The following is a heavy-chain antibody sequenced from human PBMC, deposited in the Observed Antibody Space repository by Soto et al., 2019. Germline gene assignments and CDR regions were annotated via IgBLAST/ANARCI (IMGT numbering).Heavy chain of an antibody. CDR3: ARVPIWCGSSSCYTEGFDS. D-gene: IGHD2-2*01. CDR2: ISAGGSDT. J-gene: IGHJ4*02. V-gene: IGHV3-23*01. CDR1: GFVFSDYA. Sequence: EVQLLDSGGGWVQPGGSLRLSCVASGFVFSDYAMSWVRQAPGKGLEWVSAISAGGSDTYYADSVKGRFTVSRVNSKNTLYLQMNTLRAEDTAIYYCARVPIWCGSSSCYTEGFDSWGQGTLVTATS.